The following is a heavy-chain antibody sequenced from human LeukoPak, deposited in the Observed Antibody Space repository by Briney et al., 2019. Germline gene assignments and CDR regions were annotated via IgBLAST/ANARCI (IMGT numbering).Heavy chain of an antibody. D-gene: IGHD3-22*01. CDR2: ISGSGGST. J-gene: IGHJ4*02. V-gene: IGHV3-23*01. CDR3: AKVYDSSGYYYSGDY. Sequence: GGSLRLSCAACGFTFSSYGMSWVRQAPGKGLEWVSAISGSGGSTYYADSVKGRFTISRDNSKNTLYLQMNSLRAEDTAVYDCAKVYDSSGYYYSGDYWGQGTLVTVSS. CDR1: GFTFSSYG.